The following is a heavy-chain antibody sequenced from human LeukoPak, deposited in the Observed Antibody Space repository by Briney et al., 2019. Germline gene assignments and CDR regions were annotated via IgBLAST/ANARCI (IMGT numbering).Heavy chain of an antibody. V-gene: IGHV3-21*01. Sequence: PGGSLRLSCAASAFTFSTYSMNSVRQAPGKGLEWVSSISSSSSYIYYADSVKGRFTISRDNAKNSLYLQMNSLRAEDTAVYYCARGTRVVYGDLYYFDYWGQGTLVTVSS. CDR1: AFTFSTYS. CDR3: ARGTRVVYGDLYYFDY. J-gene: IGHJ4*02. CDR2: ISSSSSYI. D-gene: IGHD4-17*01.